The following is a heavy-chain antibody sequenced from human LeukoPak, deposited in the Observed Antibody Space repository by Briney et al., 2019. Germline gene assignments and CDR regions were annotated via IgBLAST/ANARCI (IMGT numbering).Heavy chain of an antibody. Sequence: ASVKVSCKASGYTFTSYGISWVRQAPGQGLEWMGWISAYNGNTNYAQKLQGRVTMTTDTSTSTAYMELRSLRSDDTAVYHCARDQDIVVVPAAIPFDYWGQGTLVTVSS. CDR1: GYTFTSYG. J-gene: IGHJ4*02. CDR2: ISAYNGNT. D-gene: IGHD2-2*01. CDR3: ARDQDIVVVPAAIPFDY. V-gene: IGHV1-18*01.